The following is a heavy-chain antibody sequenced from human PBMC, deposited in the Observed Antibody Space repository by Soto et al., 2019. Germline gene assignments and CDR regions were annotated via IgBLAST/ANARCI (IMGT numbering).Heavy chain of an antibody. D-gene: IGHD3-16*02. CDR1: GFTFSSYS. J-gene: IGHJ6*02. CDR3: ARDYDYVWGSYRLTYYYYGMDV. CDR2: ISSSSSTI. V-gene: IGHV3-48*02. Sequence: VQLVESGGGLVQPGGSLRLSCAASGFTFSSYSMNWVRQAPGKGLEWVSYISSSSSTIYYADSVKGRFTISRDNAKNSLYLQMNSLRDEDTAVYYCARDYDYVWGSYRLTYYYYGMDVWGQGTTVTVSS.